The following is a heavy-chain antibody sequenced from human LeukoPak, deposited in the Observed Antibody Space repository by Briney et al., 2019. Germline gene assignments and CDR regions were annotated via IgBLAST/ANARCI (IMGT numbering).Heavy chain of an antibody. Sequence: SETLSLTCAVYGGSFSGYYWSWIRQHPGKGLEWIGYIYYSGSTYYNPSLKSRVTISVDTSKNQFSLKLSSVTAADTAVYYCARVSQLRGGLFDYWAREPWSPSPQ. J-gene: IGHJ4*02. CDR2: IYYSGST. D-gene: IGHD1-7*01. V-gene: IGHV4-31*11. CDR3: ARVSQLRGGLFDY. CDR1: GGSFSGYY.